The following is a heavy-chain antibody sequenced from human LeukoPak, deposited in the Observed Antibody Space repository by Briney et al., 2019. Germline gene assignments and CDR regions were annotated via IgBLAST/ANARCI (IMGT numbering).Heavy chain of an antibody. J-gene: IGHJ6*02. CDR2: IRYDGSNK. V-gene: IGHV3-30*02. CDR1: GFTFSSYG. Sequence: GGSLRLSCAASGFTFSSYGMHWVRQAPGKGLEWVAFIRYDGSNKYYADSVKGRFTISRDNSKNTLYLQMNSLRAEDTAVYYCARRQRLGDEIPPYYYGMDVWGQGTTVTVSS. CDR3: ARRQRLGDEIPPYYYGMDV. D-gene: IGHD3-10*01.